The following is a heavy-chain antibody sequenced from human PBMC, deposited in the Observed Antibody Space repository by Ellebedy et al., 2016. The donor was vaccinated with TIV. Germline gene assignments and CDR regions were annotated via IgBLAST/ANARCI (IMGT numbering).Heavy chain of an antibody. J-gene: IGHJ2*01. CDR2: SGTAGDT. V-gene: IGHV3-13*01. Sequence: GASLKISCAASGFRLTGSYLPWVRRRRGKGLEWVAASGTAGDTYYPDSVRGRFTISRESAKNSFYLQMNSLTAGDTAVYYGARGGPGGDNWFFGLWGRGTQVTVSS. D-gene: IGHD3-10*01. CDR3: ARGGPGGDNWFFGL. CDR1: GFRLTGSY.